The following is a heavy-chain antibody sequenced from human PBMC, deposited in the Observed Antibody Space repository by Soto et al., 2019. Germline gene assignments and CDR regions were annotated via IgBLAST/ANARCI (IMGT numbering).Heavy chain of an antibody. J-gene: IGHJ4*02. V-gene: IGHV4-59*01. D-gene: IGHD5-12*01. CDR2: IYYSGST. CDR3: ARDKGGYIDY. Sequence: SETLSLTCTVSGGSISSYYWSWIRQPPGKGLEWIGYIYYSGSTNYNPSLKSRVTISVDTSKNQFSLKLSSVTAADTAVYYCARDKGGYIDYWGQGTLVTVSS. CDR1: GGSISSYY.